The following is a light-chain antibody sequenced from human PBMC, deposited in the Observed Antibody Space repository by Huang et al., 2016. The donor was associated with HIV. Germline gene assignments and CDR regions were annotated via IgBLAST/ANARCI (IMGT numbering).Light chain of an antibody. CDR1: QSVSSN. V-gene: IGKV3-15*01. Sequence: EIVMTQSPVTLSVSPGERATLSCRASQSVSSNLAWYQQKPGQAPRLLIYGASTRATGVPDRFSGSGSGTEFTLTISSLQSEEFALYYCQQYNNWPPITFGQGTRLEIK. CDR3: QQYNNWPPIT. J-gene: IGKJ5*01. CDR2: GAS.